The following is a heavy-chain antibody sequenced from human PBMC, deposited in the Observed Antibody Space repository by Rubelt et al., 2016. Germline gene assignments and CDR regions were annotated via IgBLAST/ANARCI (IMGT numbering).Heavy chain of an antibody. V-gene: IGHV4-39*01. Sequence: QLQLQESGPGLVKPSETLSLTCTVSGGSISSSSYYWGWIRQPPGKGLEWIGSIYYSGSTYYNPSLKSRVIISVDTSKNHFSLKLSSVTAADTAVYYCARMAVAGTFYGLDVWGQGTTVTVSS. J-gene: IGHJ6*02. D-gene: IGHD6-13*01. CDR1: GGSISSSSYY. CDR3: ARMAVAGTFYGLDV. CDR2: IYYSGST.